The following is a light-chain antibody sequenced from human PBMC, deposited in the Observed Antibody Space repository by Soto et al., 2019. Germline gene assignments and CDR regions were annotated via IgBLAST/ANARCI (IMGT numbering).Light chain of an antibody. Sequence: SQMTQSASSLSASVGDRVTITCRASQSISSYLNWYQQKPGKAPKLLIYAASSLQSGVPSRFSGSGSGTDFTLTISSLQPEDFATYYCQHSYSTLRPFGQRTNAAIK. J-gene: IGKJ1*01. CDR3: QHSYSTLRP. CDR1: QSISSY. V-gene: IGKV1-39*01. CDR2: AAS.